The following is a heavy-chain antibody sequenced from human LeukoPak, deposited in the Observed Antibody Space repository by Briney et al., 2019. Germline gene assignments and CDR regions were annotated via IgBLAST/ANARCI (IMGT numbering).Heavy chain of an antibody. Sequence: GGSLKLSCAASGFSFSGSAIHWVRQASGRGLEWVGRIRSETNDYATTYAESVKGRFTISRGESKKTAYLQMNSLKNEDTAVYYCTRQATTTFNPWGQGTLVTVSA. D-gene: IGHD1-1*01. CDR3: TRQATTTFNP. V-gene: IGHV3-73*01. CDR2: IRSETNDYAT. J-gene: IGHJ5*02. CDR1: GFSFSGSA.